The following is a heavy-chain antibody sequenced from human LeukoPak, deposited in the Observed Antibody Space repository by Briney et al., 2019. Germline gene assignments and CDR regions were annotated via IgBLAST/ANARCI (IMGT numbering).Heavy chain of an antibody. J-gene: IGHJ3*02. Sequence: SETLSLTCTVSGVSISSSSYYWGWLRQPPGKGLEWIGCIYYSGSTYYNPSLKSRVTISVDTSKNQFSLKLSSVTAADTAVYYCARDTDIAAAGGAFDIWGQGTMVTVSS. CDR3: ARDTDIAAAGGAFDI. D-gene: IGHD6-13*01. V-gene: IGHV4-39*07. CDR1: GVSISSSSYY. CDR2: IYYSGST.